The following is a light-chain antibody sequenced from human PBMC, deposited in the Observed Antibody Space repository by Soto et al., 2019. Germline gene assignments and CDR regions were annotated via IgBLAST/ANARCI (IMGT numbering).Light chain of an antibody. CDR3: AAWDDSLSGRV. V-gene: IGLV1-47*03. Sequence: QSVLTQPPSASGTPGQRVTISCSGSSSNIGSNYVYWYQQLPGTAPKLLIYRNNQRPSGVPDRFSGSKSGTSASLAISGLWSEDEAEYYCAAWDDSLSGRVFGGGTKLTVL. CDR2: RNN. J-gene: IGLJ2*01. CDR1: SSNIGSNY.